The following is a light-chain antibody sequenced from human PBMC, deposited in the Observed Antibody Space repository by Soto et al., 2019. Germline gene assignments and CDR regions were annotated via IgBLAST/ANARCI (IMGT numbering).Light chain of an antibody. Sequence: QSVLTQPPSLSGSPGQSVTISCTGNSSDVGSYNRVSWYQQPPGTAPKLMIYEVNNRPSGVPDRFSGSKSGNTASLTITGLQAEDGADYYCNSYTSSNTYVFGTGTKVTVL. J-gene: IGLJ1*01. CDR2: EVN. CDR3: NSYTSSNTYV. V-gene: IGLV2-18*02. CDR1: SSDVGSYNR.